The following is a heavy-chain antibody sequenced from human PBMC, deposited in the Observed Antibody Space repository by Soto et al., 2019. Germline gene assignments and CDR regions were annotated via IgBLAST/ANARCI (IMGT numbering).Heavy chain of an antibody. V-gene: IGHV3-23*01. Sequence: GGSLRLSCAASGFTFSGYAMSWVRQAPGKXLEWVSAISGSGGSTYYADSVKGRFTISRDNSKNTLYLQMNSLRAEDTAVYYCAKDPLVVITTGEFDYFDYWGQGTLVTVSS. CDR3: AKDPLVVITTGEFDYFDY. CDR1: GFTFSGYA. D-gene: IGHD3-22*01. CDR2: ISGSGGST. J-gene: IGHJ4*02.